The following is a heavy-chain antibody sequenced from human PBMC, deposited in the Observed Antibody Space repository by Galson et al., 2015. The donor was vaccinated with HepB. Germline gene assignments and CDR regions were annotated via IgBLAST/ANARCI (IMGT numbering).Heavy chain of an antibody. V-gene: IGHV3-23*01. CDR1: GFVFDDFG. Sequence: SLRLSCAASGFVFDDFGMAWVRQAPGQGLEWVSTIRADGGETHYVESLKDRFTICRDTSKSMLYLQMNSLRAVDTAVYYCAKDVGRGSSFFDYWGQGALVTVSS. D-gene: IGHD2-15*01. CDR2: IRADGGET. J-gene: IGHJ4*02. CDR3: AKDVGRGSSFFDY.